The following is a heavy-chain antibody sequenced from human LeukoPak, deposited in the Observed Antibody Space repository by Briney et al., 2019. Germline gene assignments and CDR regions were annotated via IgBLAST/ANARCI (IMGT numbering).Heavy chain of an antibody. CDR2: ISCNSGST. Sequence: GRSLRLSCATSGFTFDDYAMPWVRQAPGKGLEWVSGISCNSGSTGYADSVKGRFTISRDNAKNSLYLQMNSLRAEDTALYYCAKEKVAVAGHYDAFDIWGQGTMVTVSS. CDR1: GFTFDDYA. J-gene: IGHJ3*02. V-gene: IGHV3-9*01. CDR3: AKEKVAVAGHYDAFDI. D-gene: IGHD6-19*01.